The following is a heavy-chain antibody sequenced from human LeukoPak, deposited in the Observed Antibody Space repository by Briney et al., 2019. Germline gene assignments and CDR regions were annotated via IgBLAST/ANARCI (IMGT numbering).Heavy chain of an antibody. D-gene: IGHD3-3*01. CDR2: IKQDGSEK. J-gene: IGHJ4*02. V-gene: IGHV3-7*01. CDR1: GFTFSSYW. CDR3: ARHPTGITIFGVVIPYFDY. Sequence: GGSLRLSCAASGFTFSSYWMSWVRQAPGKGLEWVANIKQDGSEKYYVDSVKGRFTISGDNAKNSLYLQMNSLRAEDTAVYYCARHPTGITIFGVVIPYFDYWGQGTLVTVSS.